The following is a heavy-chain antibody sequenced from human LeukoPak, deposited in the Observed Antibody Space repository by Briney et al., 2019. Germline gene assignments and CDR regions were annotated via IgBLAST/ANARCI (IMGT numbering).Heavy chain of an antibody. D-gene: IGHD4-17*01. V-gene: IGHV1-2*02. CDR2: INPNSGGT. CDR1: GYTFTGYY. J-gene: IGHJ4*02. CDR3: ARDPLHYGDYVYYFDY. Sequence: ASVKVSCKASGYTFTGYYMHWVRHAPGQGLEWMGWINPNSGGTNYAQKFQGRVTMTRDTSISTAYMELSRLRSDDTAVYYCARDPLHYGDYVYYFDYWGQGTLVTVSS.